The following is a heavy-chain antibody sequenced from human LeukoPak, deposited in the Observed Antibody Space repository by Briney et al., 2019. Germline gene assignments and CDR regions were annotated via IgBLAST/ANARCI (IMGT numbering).Heavy chain of an antibody. Sequence: ASGKVACKASGYTFTGYYMHWVRQAPGQGLEWMGWINPNSGGTNYAQKFQGRVTMTRDTSISTAYMELSRLRSDDTAVYYCARELNYYDSSGYYGWYFDYWGQGTLVTVSS. CDR3: ARELNYYDSSGYYGWYFDY. V-gene: IGHV1-2*02. CDR1: GYTFTGYY. CDR2: INPNSGGT. D-gene: IGHD3-22*01. J-gene: IGHJ4*02.